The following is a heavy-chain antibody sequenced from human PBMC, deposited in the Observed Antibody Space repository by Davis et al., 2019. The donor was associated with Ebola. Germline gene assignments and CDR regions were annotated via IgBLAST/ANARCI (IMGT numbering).Heavy chain of an antibody. CDR3: AGEYYYYGSGSKNGH. J-gene: IGHJ4*02. CDR1: GASISSDDYF. Sequence: SETLSLTCSVSGASISSDDYFWGWIRQPPGKGLEWIGSIFYTGATYHNPSLRSRLTISVDTFRHQFSLELNSVTAADTAVYFCAGEYYYYGSGSKNGHWGRGTPVTVSS. D-gene: IGHD3-10*01. V-gene: IGHV4-39*02. CDR2: IFYTGAT.